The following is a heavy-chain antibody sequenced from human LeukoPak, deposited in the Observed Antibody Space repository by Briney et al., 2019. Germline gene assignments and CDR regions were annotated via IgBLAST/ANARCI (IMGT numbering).Heavy chain of an antibody. CDR3: ARDLLDIVVVPAAMPLDY. J-gene: IGHJ4*02. Sequence: ASVKVSCKASGYTFTSYGISWVRQAPGQGLEWMGWTSAYNGNTNYAQKLQGRVTMTTDTSTSTAYMELRSLRSDDTAVYYCARDLLDIVVVPAAMPLDYWGQGTLVTVSS. CDR2: TSAYNGNT. CDR1: GYTFTSYG. V-gene: IGHV1-18*01. D-gene: IGHD2-2*01.